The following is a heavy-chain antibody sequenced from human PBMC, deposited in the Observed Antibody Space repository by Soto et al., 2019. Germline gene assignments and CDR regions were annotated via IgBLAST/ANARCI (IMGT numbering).Heavy chain of an antibody. J-gene: IGHJ4*02. CDR3: AKPQWELLD. Sequence: GGSLRLSCAASGFTFSTYTMSWVRQVPGKGLEWVSSISDSGDSTYYADSVKGRFTISRDNSKKTLYLQMNSLRVEDSALYYCAKPQWELLDWGQGTLVTSPQ. D-gene: IGHD1-26*01. CDR1: GFTFSTYT. CDR2: ISDSGDST. V-gene: IGHV3-23*01.